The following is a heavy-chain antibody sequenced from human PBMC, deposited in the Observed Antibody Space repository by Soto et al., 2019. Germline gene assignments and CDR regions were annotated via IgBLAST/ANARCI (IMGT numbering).Heavy chain of an antibody. J-gene: IGHJ5*02. D-gene: IGHD6-25*01. CDR3: ARPHGGSSGWDNWFDP. V-gene: IGHV4-59*01. Sequence: QVQLQESGPGLVKPSETLSLTCTDSGGSISSYYWSWIRQPPGKVLEWIGYIHYSGSTNYNPSLKSRVTISVDSSKNQFSLKLNSVTAADTAVYYCARPHGGSSGWDNWFDPWGQGTLVTVSS. CDR1: GGSISSYY. CDR2: IHYSGST.